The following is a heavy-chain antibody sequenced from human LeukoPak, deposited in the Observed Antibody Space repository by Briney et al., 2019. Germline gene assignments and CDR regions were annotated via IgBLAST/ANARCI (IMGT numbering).Heavy chain of an antibody. J-gene: IGHJ4*02. CDR2: FDPEDGET. V-gene: IGHV1-24*01. Sequence: GASVKVSCKVSGYTLTELSMHWVRQAPGKGLEWMGGFDPEDGETIYAQKFQGRVTMTEDTSTDTAYMELSSLRSDDTAVYYCASSGHDYGDPIDYWGQGTLVTVSS. D-gene: IGHD4-17*01. CDR1: GYTLTELS. CDR3: ASSGHDYGDPIDY.